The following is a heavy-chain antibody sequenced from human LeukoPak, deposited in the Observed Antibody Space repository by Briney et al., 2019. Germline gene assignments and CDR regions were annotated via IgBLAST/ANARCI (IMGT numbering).Heavy chain of an antibody. D-gene: IGHD4-17*01. CDR1: GGTFSSYA. Sequence: ASVKVSCKASGGTFSSYAISWVRQAPGQGLEWMGGIIPIFGTANYARKFQGRVTITTDESTSTAYMELSSLRSEDTAVYYCARVTVTTTIEHYWGQGTLVTVSS. CDR2: IIPIFGTA. V-gene: IGHV1-69*05. J-gene: IGHJ4*02. CDR3: ARVTVTTTIEHY.